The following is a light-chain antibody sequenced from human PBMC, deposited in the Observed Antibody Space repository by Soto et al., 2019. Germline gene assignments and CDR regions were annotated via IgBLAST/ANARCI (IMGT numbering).Light chain of an antibody. J-gene: IGKJ1*01. V-gene: IGKV1-17*01. Sequence: IHVTQSPSTLPAPVGARVTITCRASQGISNDFGWYHQKPGKAPNLLISAASSLQRGVPSRFSGSGSGTDFTLTISSLQPDDFATYYWQQYTSYPRTFGQGTKVDIK. CDR3: QQYTSYPRT. CDR1: QGISND. CDR2: AAS.